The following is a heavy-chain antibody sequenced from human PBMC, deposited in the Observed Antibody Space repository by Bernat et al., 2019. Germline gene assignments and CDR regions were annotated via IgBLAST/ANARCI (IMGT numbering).Heavy chain of an antibody. CDR2: ISYDGSNE. Sequence: QAQLVESGGGVVQPGRSLRLSCAASGFTFSGYAMHWVRQAPGKGLEWVAIISYDGSNENYADSVKGRFTISRDNSKNTVYLQMNSLRAEDTAVYYCARDGGYTSGWGYHVDYWGQGTLIIVSS. V-gene: IGHV3-30-3*01. CDR3: ARDGGYTSGWGYHVDY. J-gene: IGHJ4*02. D-gene: IGHD3-16*01. CDR1: GFTFSGYA.